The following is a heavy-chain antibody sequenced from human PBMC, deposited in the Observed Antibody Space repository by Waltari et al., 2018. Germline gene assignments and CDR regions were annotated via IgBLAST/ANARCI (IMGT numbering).Heavy chain of an antibody. J-gene: IGHJ4*02. CDR1: GGSFSGYY. Sequence: QVQLQQWGAGLLKPSETLSLTCAVYGGSFSGYYWSWIRQPPGKGREWIGEINHSGSTNYNPSLKSRVTISVDTSKNQFSLKLSSVTAADTAVYYCARGRGPLLWFGESRGSYFDYWGQGTLVTVSS. V-gene: IGHV4-34*01. D-gene: IGHD3-10*01. CDR3: ARGRGPLLWFGESRGSYFDY. CDR2: INHSGST.